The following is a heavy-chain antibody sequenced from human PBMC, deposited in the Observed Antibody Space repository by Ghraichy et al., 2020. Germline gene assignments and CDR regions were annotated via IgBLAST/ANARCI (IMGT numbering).Heavy chain of an antibody. J-gene: IGHJ4*02. CDR1: GFTFSSYS. D-gene: IGHD6-19*01. CDR2: ISSSSSYI. CDR3: AREGMNGWEYYFDY. V-gene: IGHV3-21*01. Sequence: AGSLRLSCAASGFTFSSYSMNWVRQAPGKGLEWVSSISSSSSYIYYADSVKGRFTISRDNAKNSLYLQMNSLRAEDTAVYYCAREGMNGWEYYFDYWGQGTLVTVSS.